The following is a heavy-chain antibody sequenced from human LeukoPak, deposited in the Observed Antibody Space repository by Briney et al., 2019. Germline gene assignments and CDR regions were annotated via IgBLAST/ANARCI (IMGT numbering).Heavy chain of an antibody. J-gene: IGHJ5*02. D-gene: IGHD3-3*01. CDR1: GFTFSSYS. V-gene: IGHV3-21*01. Sequence: PGGSLRLSCAASGFTFSSYSMNWVRQAPGKGLEWVSSISSSSSYIYYADSVKGRFTISRDNAKNSLYLQMNSLRAEDTAVYYCARGGVMVSIFGVADWFDPWGQGTLVTVSS. CDR3: ARGGVMVSIFGVADWFDP. CDR2: ISSSSSYI.